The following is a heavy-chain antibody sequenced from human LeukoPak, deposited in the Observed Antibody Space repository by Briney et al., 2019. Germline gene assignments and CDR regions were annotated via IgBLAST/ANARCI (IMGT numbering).Heavy chain of an antibody. CDR1: GGSFSGYY. V-gene: IGHV4-34*01. Sequence: SETLSLTCAVYGGSFSGYYWSWIRQPPGKGLEWIGEINHSGSTNYNPSLKSRVTISVDTSKNQFSLKLSSVTAADTAVYYCAREANIASAIVWFDPWGQGTLVTVSS. J-gene: IGHJ5*02. D-gene: IGHD6-13*01. CDR3: AREANIASAIVWFDP. CDR2: INHSGST.